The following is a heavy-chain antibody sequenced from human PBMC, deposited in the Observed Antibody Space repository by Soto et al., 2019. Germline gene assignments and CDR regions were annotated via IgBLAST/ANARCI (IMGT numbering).Heavy chain of an antibody. CDR2: ISGSSTYT. V-gene: IGHV3-11*06. J-gene: IGHJ4*02. CDR1: GFILSDNY. CDR3: AREPLRRSFDF. Sequence: PGGSLRLSCAASGFILSDNYVSWIRQAPGQGLEWVSDISGSSTYTNYADSVKGRFTISRDNAQNSVYLQMNSLRAEDTAVYYCAREPLRRSFDFWGQGTLVTVSS. D-gene: IGHD4-17*01.